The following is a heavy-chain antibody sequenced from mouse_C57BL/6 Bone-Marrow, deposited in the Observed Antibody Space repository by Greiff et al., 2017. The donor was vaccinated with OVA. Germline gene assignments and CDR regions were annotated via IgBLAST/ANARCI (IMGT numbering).Heavy chain of an antibody. D-gene: IGHD1-1*01. CDR3: ARQVDYGSFFDY. Sequence: DVQLVESGGDLVKPGGSLKLSCAASGFTFSSYGMSWVRQTPDKRLEWVATISSGGSYTYYTDSVKGRFTLTRDNASSTLYLHMSSLKSEDTAMYYCARQVDYGSFFDYWGQGTTLPVSS. J-gene: IGHJ2*01. CDR1: GFTFSSYG. V-gene: IGHV5-6*01. CDR2: ISSGGSYT.